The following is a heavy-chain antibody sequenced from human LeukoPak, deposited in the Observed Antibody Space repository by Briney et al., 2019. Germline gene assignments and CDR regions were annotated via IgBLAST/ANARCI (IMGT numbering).Heavy chain of an antibody. Sequence: ASVKVSCKASGGTFSSYAISWVRQAPGQGLEWMGGIIPIFGTANYAQKFQGRVTITADESTSTAYMELSSLRSEDTAVYYCARGMKYCTNGVCWYYFDYWGQGTLVTVSS. D-gene: IGHD2-8*01. J-gene: IGHJ4*02. CDR1: GGTFSSYA. V-gene: IGHV1-69*01. CDR2: IIPIFGTA. CDR3: ARGMKYCTNGVCWYYFDY.